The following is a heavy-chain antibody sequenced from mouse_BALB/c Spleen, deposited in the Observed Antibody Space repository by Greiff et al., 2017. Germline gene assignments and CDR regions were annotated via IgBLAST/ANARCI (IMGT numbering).Heavy chain of an antibody. J-gene: IGHJ4*01. V-gene: IGHV1S137*01. D-gene: IGHD2-4*01. Sequence: QVQLKESGAELVRPGVSVKISCKGSGYTFTDYAMHWVKQSHAKSLEWIGVISTYYGDASYNQKFKGKATMTVDKSSSTAYMELARLTSEDSAIYYCARDGIHYDYDEGYAMDYWGQGTSVTVSS. CDR1: GYTFTDYA. CDR2: ISTYYGDA. CDR3: ARDGIHYDYDEGYAMDY.